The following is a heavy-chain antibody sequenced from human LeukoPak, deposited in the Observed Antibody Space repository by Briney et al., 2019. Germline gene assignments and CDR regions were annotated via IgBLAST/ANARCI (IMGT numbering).Heavy chain of an antibody. CDR1: GDSVSSNNAA. D-gene: IGHD3-3*01. V-gene: IGHV6-1*01. J-gene: IGHJ4*02. CDR3: AREVELRFDY. Sequence: SQTLSLTCAISGDSVSSNNAAWDWIGQSPSRGLEWLGRTYYRSKWYYDYAVSVKSRITIKPDTSKTQFSLQLNSVTPEDTAVYYCAREVELRFDYWGQGTLVTVSS. CDR2: TYYRSKWYY.